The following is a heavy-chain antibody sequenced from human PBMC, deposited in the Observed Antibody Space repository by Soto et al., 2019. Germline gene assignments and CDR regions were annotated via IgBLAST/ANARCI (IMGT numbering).Heavy chain of an antibody. CDR1: GFNFNSYT. CDR2: ISSSGYI. J-gene: IGHJ6*02. D-gene: IGHD2-15*01. V-gene: IGHV3-21*01. Sequence: GGSLRLSCAASGFNFNSYTINWVRRAPGKRLEWLSSISSSGYIFSTDSVRGRFTISRDNAKNSVYLQINSLRAEDTAVYFCARDCSGGSCYPGMDVWGQGTTVTVS. CDR3: ARDCSGGSCYPGMDV.